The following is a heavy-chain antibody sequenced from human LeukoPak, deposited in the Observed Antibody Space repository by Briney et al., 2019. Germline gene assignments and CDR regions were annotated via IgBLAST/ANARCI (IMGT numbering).Heavy chain of an antibody. V-gene: IGHV1-2*02. Sequence: SVKVSCKASGYTFTGYYMHWVRQAPGQGLEWMGWINPNSGGTNYAQKFQGRVTMTRDTSISTAYMELSRLRSDDTAVYYCARDNYDFWSGYYRGYNWFDPWGQGTLVTVSS. CDR1: GYTFTGYY. J-gene: IGHJ5*02. CDR3: ARDNYDFWSGYYRGYNWFDP. D-gene: IGHD3-3*01. CDR2: INPNSGGT.